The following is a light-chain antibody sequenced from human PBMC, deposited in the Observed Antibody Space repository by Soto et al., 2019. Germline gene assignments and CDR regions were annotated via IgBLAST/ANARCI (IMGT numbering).Light chain of an antibody. CDR1: QSVSSN. V-gene: IGKV3-15*01. CDR3: QQFNNWPPWT. CDR2: GTS. Sequence: EIVMTQSPATLSVSPGERATLSCRASQSVSSNLAWYQQKPGQAPRLLIYGTSTRATGIPARFSGSGSGTEFTLTISRLQSEDSAVYYCQQFNNWPPWTFGQGTKVDI. J-gene: IGKJ1*01.